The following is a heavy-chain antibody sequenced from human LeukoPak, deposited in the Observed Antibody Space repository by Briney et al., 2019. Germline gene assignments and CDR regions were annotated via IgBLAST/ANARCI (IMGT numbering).Heavy chain of an antibody. V-gene: IGHV4-59*01. Sequence: SETLSLTCTVSGGSISPNYWSWIRQPPGKGLEWIGYIYYSGSTNYNPSLKSRVTISVDTSKNQLSLKLTSVTAADTAVYYCARGHYGSGTGTYPDWGQGTLVTVSS. CDR3: ARGHYGSGTGTYPD. D-gene: IGHD3-10*01. J-gene: IGHJ4*02. CDR2: IYYSGST. CDR1: GGSISPNY.